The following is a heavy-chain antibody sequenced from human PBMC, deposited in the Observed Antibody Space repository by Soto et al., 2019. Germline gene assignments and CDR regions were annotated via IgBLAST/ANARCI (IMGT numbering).Heavy chain of an antibody. D-gene: IGHD6-13*01. CDR2: IWYDGSNK. Sequence: GGSLRLSCAASGFTFSSYGMHWVRQAPGKGLEWVAVIWYDGSNKYYADSVKGRFTISRDNSKNTLYLQMNSLRAEDTAVYYCARDEAAAGAYYYYYYGMDVWGQGTTVTVSS. J-gene: IGHJ6*02. CDR1: GFTFSSYG. V-gene: IGHV3-33*01. CDR3: ARDEAAAGAYYYYYYGMDV.